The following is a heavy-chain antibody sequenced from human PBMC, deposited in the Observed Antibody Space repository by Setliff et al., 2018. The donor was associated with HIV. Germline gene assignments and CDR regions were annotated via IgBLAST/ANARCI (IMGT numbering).Heavy chain of an antibody. Sequence: SETLSLTCRVYGGSITSGNYYWGWIRQAPGKGLEWIASMIYGGDTWYNPSLKSRVTIYVGTANNEISLRLSSVTAEDTAVYRCARPHSGRGGGAWFDPWGQGIQVTVSS. D-gene: IGHD6-19*01. V-gene: IGHV4-39*01. J-gene: IGHJ5*02. CDR1: GGSITSGNYY. CDR3: ARPHSGRGGGAWFDP. CDR2: MIYGGDT.